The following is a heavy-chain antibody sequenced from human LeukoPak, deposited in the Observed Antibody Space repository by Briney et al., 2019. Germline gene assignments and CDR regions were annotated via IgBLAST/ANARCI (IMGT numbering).Heavy chain of an antibody. CDR3: ATYRQSSFDD. V-gene: IGHV3-21*01. J-gene: IGHJ4*02. Sequence: GGSLRLSCAASGFTFSSYNMIWVRQAPGQGLEWVSSIGSYNEHIHYADSVKGRFIISRDDAKNSLYLQMNSLRVEDTAVYYCATYRQSSFDDWGQGTLVTVSS. D-gene: IGHD1-14*01. CDR2: IGSYNEHI. CDR1: GFTFSSYN.